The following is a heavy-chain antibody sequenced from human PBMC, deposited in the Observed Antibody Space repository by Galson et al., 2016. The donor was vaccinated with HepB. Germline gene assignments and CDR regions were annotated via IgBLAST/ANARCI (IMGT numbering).Heavy chain of an antibody. CDR3: ARAVWESTSMGRGIIGRFDP. Sequence: TLSLTCTVSGGSINSGGFYWSWIRQHPDKGLEWIGYIYYNGYTYYSPSLKSRVTISIDTSKNHFSLKLTSVTAADPAVYYWARAVWESTSMGRGIIGRFDPWGQGTLVTVSS. CDR2: IYYNGYT. V-gene: IGHV4-31*03. D-gene: IGHD3-10*01. J-gene: IGHJ5*02. CDR1: GGSINSGGFY.